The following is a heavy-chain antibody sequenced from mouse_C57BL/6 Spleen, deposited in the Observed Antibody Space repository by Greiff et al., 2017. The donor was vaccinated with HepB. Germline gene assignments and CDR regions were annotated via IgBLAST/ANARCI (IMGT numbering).Heavy chain of an antibody. Sequence: DVMLVESGGGLVKPGGSLKLSCAASGFTFSDYGMHWVRQAPEKGLEWVAYISSGSSTIYYADTVKGRFTISRDNSKNTLFLQMTRLRSEDTALYYCARSGLGLSWFAYGGQGTLVTVSA. CDR2: ISSGSSTI. CDR3: ARSGLGLSWFAY. V-gene: IGHV5-17*01. CDR1: GFTFSDYG. J-gene: IGHJ3*01. D-gene: IGHD4-1*01.